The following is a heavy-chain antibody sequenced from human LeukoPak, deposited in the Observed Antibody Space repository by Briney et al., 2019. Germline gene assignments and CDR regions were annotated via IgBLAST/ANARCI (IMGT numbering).Heavy chain of an antibody. Sequence: PGGSLRLSCAASGFTFSSYEMNWVRQAPGKGLEWVSYISSSGSSIYYADSVKGRFTISRDNAKNSLYLQMNSLRAEDTAVYYCAREPLRIAAAGVFDYWGQGTLVTVSS. V-gene: IGHV3-48*03. CDR3: AREPLRIAAAGVFDY. CDR2: ISSSGSSI. J-gene: IGHJ4*02. CDR1: GFTFSSYE. D-gene: IGHD6-13*01.